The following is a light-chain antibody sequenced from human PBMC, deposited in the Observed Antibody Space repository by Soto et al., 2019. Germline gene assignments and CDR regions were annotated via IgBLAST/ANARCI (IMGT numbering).Light chain of an antibody. Sequence: DIQMTQSPSSLSASVGDRVSVTCRTSQNITKFLNWYQEKPGKAPKVLIYVTSNLENWVPSRFSGSGSGTHFTLSISSLQPEDFATYYCQQTFSAPGTFGPGTRVEVK. J-gene: IGKJ1*01. CDR2: VTS. V-gene: IGKV1-39*01. CDR1: QNITKF. CDR3: QQTFSAPGT.